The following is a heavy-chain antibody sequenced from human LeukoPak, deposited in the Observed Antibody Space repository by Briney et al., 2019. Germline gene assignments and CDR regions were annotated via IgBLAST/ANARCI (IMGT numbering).Heavy chain of an antibody. CDR2: IVVGSGNT. D-gene: IGHD3-22*01. CDR1: GFTFTSSA. V-gene: IGHV1-58*02. Sequence: GASVTVSFKASGFTFTSSAMQWVRQARGQRLEWIGWIVVGSGNTNYAQKFQERVTITRDMSTSTAYMELSSLRSEDTAVYYCAAAPPSNYYDSSGRGVFDLWGRGTLVTVSS. J-gene: IGHJ2*01. CDR3: AAAPPSNYYDSSGRGVFDL.